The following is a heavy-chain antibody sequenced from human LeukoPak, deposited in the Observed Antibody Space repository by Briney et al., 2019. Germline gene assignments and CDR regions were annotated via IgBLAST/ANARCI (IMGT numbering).Heavy chain of an antibody. Sequence: PGGSLRLSCAASGFTFDDYAMHWVRQAPGKGLEWVSGISWNSGSIGYADSVKGRFTISRDNAKNSLYLQMNSLRAEDTALYYCAKDIDYYDSSGCSFDYWGQGTLVTVSS. CDR3: AKDIDYYDSSGCSFDY. D-gene: IGHD3-22*01. V-gene: IGHV3-9*01. J-gene: IGHJ4*02. CDR1: GFTFDDYA. CDR2: ISWNSGSI.